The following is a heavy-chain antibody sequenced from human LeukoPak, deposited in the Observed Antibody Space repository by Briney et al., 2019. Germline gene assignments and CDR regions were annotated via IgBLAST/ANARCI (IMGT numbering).Heavy chain of an antibody. D-gene: IGHD4-23*01. CDR3: ARDRGVNGYGGNSDY. Sequence: SGGSLRLSCAASGFTFSSYGMHWVRQAPGKGLEWVAFIRYDGSNKYYADSVKGRFTISRDNSKNTLYLQMNSLRAEDTAVYYCARDRGVNGYGGNSDYWGQGTLVTVSS. J-gene: IGHJ4*02. V-gene: IGHV3-30*02. CDR2: IRYDGSNK. CDR1: GFTFSSYG.